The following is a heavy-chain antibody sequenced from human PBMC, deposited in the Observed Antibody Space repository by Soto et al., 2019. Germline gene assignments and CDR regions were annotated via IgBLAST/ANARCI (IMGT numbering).Heavy chain of an antibody. CDR1: GGSISSDDYY. Sequence: PSETLSLTCTVSGGSISSDDYYWNWIHQRPGKGLEWVGNIYNRGNTNYNPSLKCRIIMSMDMSENQFSLKLTSVTAADTAVYYCGRGWDYYGMDVWGQGTTVTVYS. D-gene: IGHD3-16*01. J-gene: IGHJ6*02. CDR2: IYNRGNT. CDR3: GRGWDYYGMDV. V-gene: IGHV4-31*03.